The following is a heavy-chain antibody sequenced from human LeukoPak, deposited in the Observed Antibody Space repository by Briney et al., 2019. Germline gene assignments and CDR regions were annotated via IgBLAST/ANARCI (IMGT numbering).Heavy chain of an antibody. CDR2: ISYDGSNK. V-gene: IGHV3-30-3*01. J-gene: IGHJ4*02. CDR3: ARVDY. Sequence: GRSLRLSCAASGFTFSSYAMHWVRQAPGKGPEWVAVISYDGSNKYYADSVKGRFTISRDNSKNTLYLQMNSLRAEDTAVYYCARVDYWGQGTLVTVSS. CDR1: GFTFSSYA.